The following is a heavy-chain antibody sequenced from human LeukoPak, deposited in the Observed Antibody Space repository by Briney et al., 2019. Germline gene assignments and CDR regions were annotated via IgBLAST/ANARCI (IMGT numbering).Heavy chain of an antibody. D-gene: IGHD3-3*01. CDR1: GYTLTSYY. J-gene: IGHJ5*02. V-gene: IGHV1-46*01. CDR3: ARAPDPTIFGEKNGVNWFDP. CDR2: INPSGGST. Sequence: ASVKVSCKASGYTLTSYYMHWVRQAPGQGLEWMGIINPSGGSTSYAQKFQGRVTMTRDTSTSTVYMELSSLRSEDTAVYYCARAPDPTIFGEKNGVNWFDPWGQGTLVTVSS.